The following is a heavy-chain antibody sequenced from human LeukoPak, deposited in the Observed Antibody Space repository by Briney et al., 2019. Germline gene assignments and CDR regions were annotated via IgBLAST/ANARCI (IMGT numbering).Heavy chain of an antibody. CDR1: GFTFSSYA. CDR3: ATYRQVLLPFES. V-gene: IGHV3-23*01. J-gene: IGHJ4*02. D-gene: IGHD2-8*02. Sequence: GGSLRLSCAASGFTFSSYAMSWVRQAPGKGLEWVSTVSGSGGSTYYADSVKGRFTISRDNSKSTLSLQMNSLRAEDTAIYYCATYRQVLLPFESWGQGTLVTVSS. CDR2: VSGSGGST.